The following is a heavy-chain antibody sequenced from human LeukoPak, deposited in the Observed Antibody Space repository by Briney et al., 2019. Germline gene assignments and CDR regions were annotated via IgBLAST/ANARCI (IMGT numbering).Heavy chain of an antibody. J-gene: IGHJ2*01. V-gene: IGHV4-39*07. Sequence: PSETLSLTCTVSGGSISSSSYYWGWIRQPPEKGLEWIGSIYYSGSTYYNPSLKSRVTISVDTSKNQFSLKLSSVTAADTAVYYCARERKWLVLRDWYFDLWGRGTLVTVSS. D-gene: IGHD6-19*01. CDR3: ARERKWLVLRDWYFDL. CDR1: GGSISSSSYY. CDR2: IYYSGST.